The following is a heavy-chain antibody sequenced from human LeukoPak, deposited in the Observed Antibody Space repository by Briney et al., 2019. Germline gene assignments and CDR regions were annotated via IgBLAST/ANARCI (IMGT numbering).Heavy chain of an antibody. V-gene: IGHV3-7*01. J-gene: IGHJ4*02. CDR3: ARDAHLSYASGFDY. Sequence: GGSLRLSCAASGFTFSIFWMSWGRQAPGKGLEWIVNIKEDGSEKNYVDSVRGRFTISRDNAKNSLYLQMNSLRAEDTAVYFCARDAHLSYASGFDYWGQGILVTVSS. CDR2: IKEDGSEK. CDR1: GFTFSIFW. D-gene: IGHD3-10*01.